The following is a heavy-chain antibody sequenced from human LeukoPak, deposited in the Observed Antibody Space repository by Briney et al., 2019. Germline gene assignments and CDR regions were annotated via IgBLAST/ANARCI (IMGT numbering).Heavy chain of an antibody. V-gene: IGHV3-30*02. CDR2: IRYDGSNK. Sequence: GGSLRLSCAASGFTFSSYGMHWVRQAPGKGLEWVAFIRYDGSNKYYADSVKGRFTISRDNSKNTLYLQMNSLRAEDTAVYYCAKFSNLRAKYGSGSYYSVDYWGQGTLVTVSS. D-gene: IGHD3-10*01. J-gene: IGHJ4*02. CDR1: GFTFSSYG. CDR3: AKFSNLRAKYGSGSYYSVDY.